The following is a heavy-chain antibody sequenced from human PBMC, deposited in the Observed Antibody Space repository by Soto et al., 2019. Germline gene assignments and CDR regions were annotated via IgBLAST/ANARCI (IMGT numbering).Heavy chain of an antibody. D-gene: IGHD2-2*01. J-gene: IGHJ4*02. CDR1: PGAITTDKNF. Sequence: SETLSLTCTVSPGAITTDKNFWAWVRQSPGRGLEWIGSIYYHGTTFYNPSLNGRVSMFVDPSESQFSLRLTSVTAADTALYYCARGRLRYCSSTSCRRYFDYWGQGTLVT. V-gene: IGHV4-39*01. CDR2: IYYHGTT. CDR3: ARGRLRYCSSTSCRRYFDY.